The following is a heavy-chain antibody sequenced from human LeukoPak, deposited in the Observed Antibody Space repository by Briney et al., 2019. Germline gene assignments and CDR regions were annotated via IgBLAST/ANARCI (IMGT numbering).Heavy chain of an antibody. CDR3: ARALRYYYDSSGYYYSPPFDY. D-gene: IGHD3-22*01. CDR2: ISGSGGST. Sequence: PGGTLRLSCAASGFTFSSYGMSWVRQAPGKGLEWVSAISGSGGSTYYADSVKGRFTISRDNSKNTLYLQMNSLRAEDTAVYYCARALRYYYDSSGYYYSPPFDYWGQGTLVTVSS. J-gene: IGHJ4*02. V-gene: IGHV3-23*01. CDR1: GFTFSSYG.